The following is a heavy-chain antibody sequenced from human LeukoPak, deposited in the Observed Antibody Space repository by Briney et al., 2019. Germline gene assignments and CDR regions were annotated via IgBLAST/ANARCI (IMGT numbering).Heavy chain of an antibody. CDR3: AKDKGQHSYGSYGMDV. CDR1: GFTIDDYA. Sequence: GRSLRLSCAASGFTIDDYAMHWVRQAPGKGLEWVSGISWNSGSIGYADSVKGRFTISRDNAKNSLYLQMNSLRAEDTALYYCAKDKGQHSYGSYGMDVWGQGTTVTVSS. CDR2: ISWNSGSI. V-gene: IGHV3-9*01. J-gene: IGHJ6*02. D-gene: IGHD5-18*01.